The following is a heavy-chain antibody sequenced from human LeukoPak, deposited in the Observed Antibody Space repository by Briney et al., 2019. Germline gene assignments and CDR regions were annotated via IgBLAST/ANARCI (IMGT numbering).Heavy chain of an antibody. D-gene: IGHD2-2*01. CDR1: GGTFSSYA. CDR2: INPNSGGT. CDR3: ARDVYCSSTSCQDDAFDI. J-gene: IGHJ3*02. Sequence: EASVKVSCKASGGTFSSYAISWVRQAPGQGLEWMGWINPNSGGTNYAQKFQGRVTMTRDTSISTAYMELSRLKSDDTAVYYCARDVYCSSTSCQDDAFDIWGQGTMVTVSS. V-gene: IGHV1-2*02.